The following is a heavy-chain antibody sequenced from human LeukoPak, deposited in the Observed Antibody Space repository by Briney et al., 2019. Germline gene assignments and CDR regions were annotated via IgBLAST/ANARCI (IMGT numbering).Heavy chain of an antibody. CDR3: ARGYCSGGSCYSLDY. CDR2: IIPIFGTA. D-gene: IGHD2-15*01. Sequence: SVKVSCKASGGTFSSYAISWVRQAPGQGLEWMGRIIPIFGTANYAQKFQGRVTITTDESTSTASMELSSLRSEDTAVYYCARGYCSGGSCYSLDYWGQGTLVTVSS. V-gene: IGHV1-69*05. CDR1: GGTFSSYA. J-gene: IGHJ4*02.